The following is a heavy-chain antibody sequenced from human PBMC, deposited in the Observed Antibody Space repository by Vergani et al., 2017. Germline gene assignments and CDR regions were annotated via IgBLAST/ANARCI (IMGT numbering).Heavy chain of an antibody. V-gene: IGHV4-31*11. D-gene: IGHD1-26*01. CDR3: ARYFVEWELLGTYFDY. CDR1: GGSISSGGYY. J-gene: IGHJ4*02. Sequence: QLQLQESGSGLVKPSQTLSLTCAVSGGSISSGGYYWSWIRQHPGKGLEWIGYIYYSGSTYYNPSLKSRVTISVDTSKNQFSLKLSSVTAADTAVYYGARYFVEWELLGTYFDYWGQGTLVTVSS. CDR2: IYYSGST.